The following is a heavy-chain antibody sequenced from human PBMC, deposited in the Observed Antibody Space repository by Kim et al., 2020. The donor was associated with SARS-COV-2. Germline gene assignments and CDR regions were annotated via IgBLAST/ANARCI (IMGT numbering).Heavy chain of an antibody. D-gene: IGHD3-10*01. V-gene: IGHV3-30*18. CDR1: GFTFNNFG. J-gene: IGHJ3*01. Sequence: GGSLRLSCAGSGFTFNNFGMHWVRQAPGKGLEWVAVISYEGSKKHYADSVNGRFTISRDSFKNTMSLQMSGLTADDTAVYYCAKANVFLWFGKSRGDAFDLWGQGTRVTVAS. CDR3: AKANVFLWFGKSRGDAFDL. CDR2: ISYEGSKK.